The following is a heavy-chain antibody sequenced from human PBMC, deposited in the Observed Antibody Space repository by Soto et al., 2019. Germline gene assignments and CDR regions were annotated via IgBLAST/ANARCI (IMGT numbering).Heavy chain of an antibody. J-gene: IGHJ3*01. CDR1: GFAFSRYN. CDR3: ARESATGPVVDF. CDR2: VGTGSSYK. V-gene: IGHV3-21*01. Sequence: EMQLVESGGGLVKPGGSLRISCAASGFAFSRYNMNWVRQAPGKGLEWVSSVGTGSSYKYYADSVKGRFTVYRDNAKNSLYLQMNTLRADDTAVYYSARESATGPVVDFWGQGTMVTVSS.